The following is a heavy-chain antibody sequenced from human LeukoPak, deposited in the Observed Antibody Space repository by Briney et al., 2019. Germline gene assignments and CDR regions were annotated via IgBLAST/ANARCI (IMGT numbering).Heavy chain of an antibody. Sequence: ASVNVSCTASGYTFTSYYMHWGRQAPGQGLEWRGIINPSVGSTSYAQKFQGRVTMTRDTSTSTVYRERSSLRSGDTAVYYWASDRDGDYGRPVRMDVWGQGPRVTLSS. J-gene: IGHJ6*01. CDR3: ASDRDGDYGRPVRMDV. CDR1: GYTFTSYY. V-gene: IGHV1-46*01. CDR2: INPSVGST. D-gene: IGHD4-17*01.